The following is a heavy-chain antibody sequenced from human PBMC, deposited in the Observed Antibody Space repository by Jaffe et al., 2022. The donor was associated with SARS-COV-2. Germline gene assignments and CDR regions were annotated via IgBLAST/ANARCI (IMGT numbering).Heavy chain of an antibody. Sequence: EVQLVESGGGLVQPGGSLRLSCAASGFSFSTYSMNWVRQAPGKGLEWVSHISNSGRTTYYADSVKGRFTISRDNAKNSLYLQMNSLRAEDTAVYYCARTGGNWFDAWGQGTRVTVSS. J-gene: IGHJ5*02. CDR2: ISNSGRTT. CDR3: ARTGGNWFDA. V-gene: IGHV3-48*01. CDR1: GFSFSTYS. D-gene: IGHD7-27*01.